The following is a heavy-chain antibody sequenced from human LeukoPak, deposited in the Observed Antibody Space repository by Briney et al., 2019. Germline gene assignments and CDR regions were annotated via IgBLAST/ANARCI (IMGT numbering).Heavy chain of an antibody. V-gene: IGHV3-23*01. D-gene: IGHD6-19*01. J-gene: IGHJ4*02. CDR2: ISGSGGST. Sequence: GGSLRLSCAASGFTFSSYAMSWVRQAPGKGLEWVSAISGSGGSTYYADSVKGRFTISRDNSKNTLSLQMNSLRAEDTAVYYCAHTSGYTSGWPDYWGQGTLVTVSS. CDR3: AHTSGYTSGWPDY. CDR1: GFTFSSYA.